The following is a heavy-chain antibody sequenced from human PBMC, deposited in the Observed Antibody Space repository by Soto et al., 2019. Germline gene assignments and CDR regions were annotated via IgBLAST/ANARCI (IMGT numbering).Heavy chain of an antibody. Sequence: ASVKVSCQASGYTFTSYGISWVRQAPGQGLEWMGWISAYNGNTNYAQKLQGRVTMTTDTSTSTAYMELRSLRSDDTAVYYCARGPYSSSFYYFDYWGQGTLVTVSS. V-gene: IGHV1-18*01. J-gene: IGHJ4*02. CDR3: ARGPYSSSFYYFDY. D-gene: IGHD6-13*01. CDR2: ISAYNGNT. CDR1: GYTFTSYG.